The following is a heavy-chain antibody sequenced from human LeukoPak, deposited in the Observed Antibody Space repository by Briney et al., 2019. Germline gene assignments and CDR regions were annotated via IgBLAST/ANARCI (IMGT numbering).Heavy chain of an antibody. J-gene: IGHJ5*02. CDR1: GYSISSGYY. D-gene: IGHD3-3*01. CDR3: ARRPTYYDFWSGYTGPFDP. CDR2: IYHSGST. Sequence: PSETLSLTCAVSGYSISSGYYWGWIRQPPGKGLEWIGSIYHSGSTYYNPSLKRRATIPVDTSTHQFSLKLSSAPAADTAVHYCARRPTYYDFWSGYTGPFDPWGQGTLVTVSS. V-gene: IGHV4-38-2*01.